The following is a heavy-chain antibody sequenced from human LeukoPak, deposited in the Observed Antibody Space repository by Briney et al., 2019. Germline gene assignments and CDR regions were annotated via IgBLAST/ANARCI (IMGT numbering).Heavy chain of an antibody. CDR1: GYSITSGCY. V-gene: IGHV4-38-2*01. CDR2: IYHSGST. D-gene: IGHD3-10*01. J-gene: IGHJ4*02. CDR3: SRKRWFGELFLFDY. Sequence: SSETLYLTGAASGYSITSGCYWCWILLPPTKVLEWFVSIYHSGSTYYNPSLKSRVTISVDTSKNQFSLKLSSVTAADTAVYYCSRKRWFGELFLFDYWGQGTLVTVSS.